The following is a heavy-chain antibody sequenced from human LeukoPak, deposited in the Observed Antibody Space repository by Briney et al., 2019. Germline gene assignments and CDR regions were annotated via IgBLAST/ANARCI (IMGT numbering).Heavy chain of an antibody. CDR2: ISSSGSTI. Sequence: GGSLRLSCVASAFSFSTYSMNWVRQAPGKGLEWISYISSSGSTIYYADSVKGRFTISRDNAKNSLYLQMNSLRAEDTAVYYCARGGPPWSGPRFDYWGQGSLVTVSS. CDR3: ARGGPPWSGPRFDY. D-gene: IGHD3-3*01. V-gene: IGHV3-48*04. CDR1: AFSFSTYS. J-gene: IGHJ4*02.